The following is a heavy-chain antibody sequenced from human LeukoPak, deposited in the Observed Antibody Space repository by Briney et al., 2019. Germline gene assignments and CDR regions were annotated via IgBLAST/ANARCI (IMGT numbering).Heavy chain of an antibody. J-gene: IGHJ6*02. CDR3: AKSPTSVAVKGMDV. CDR2: ISYDGSNK. CDR1: GFTFSSYG. D-gene: IGHD6-19*01. V-gene: IGHV3-30*18. Sequence: GGSLRLSCAASGFTFSSYGMHWVRQAPGKGLEWVAVISYDGSNKYYAGSVKGRFTISRDNSKNTLYLQMNSLRAEDTAVYYCAKSPTSVAVKGMDVWGQGTTVTVSS.